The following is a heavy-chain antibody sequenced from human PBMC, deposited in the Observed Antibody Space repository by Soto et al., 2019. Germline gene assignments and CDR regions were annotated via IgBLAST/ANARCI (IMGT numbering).Heavy chain of an antibody. CDR1: GYTFTSYT. J-gene: IGHJ4*02. Sequence: SVKVSCKASGYTFTSYTMHWVRQAPGQRLEWMGCINAGNGNTKYSQKFQGRVTIIRDTSASTAYMELSSLRSEDTAVYFCARQWRSFSSGWSHWGQGTLVTVSS. V-gene: IGHV1-3*01. CDR2: INAGNGNT. D-gene: IGHD6-19*01. CDR3: ARQWRSFSSGWSH.